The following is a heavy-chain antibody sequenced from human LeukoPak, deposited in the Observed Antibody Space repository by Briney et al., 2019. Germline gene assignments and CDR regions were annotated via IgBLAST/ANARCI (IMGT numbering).Heavy chain of an antibody. D-gene: IGHD2-2*02. CDR2: IEPKSGGT. Sequence: ASEKVSCTASGYTFTGHFMHWVRQAPGQGLEWMGWIEPKSGGTHYGHKFQGRVTMTRDTSMSTAYMELSRLKADDTAVYYCAREMGVVPTAIPTVDSWGQGTLVTVSS. V-gene: IGHV1-2*02. CDR1: GYTFTGHF. CDR3: AREMGVVPTAIPTVDS. J-gene: IGHJ4*02.